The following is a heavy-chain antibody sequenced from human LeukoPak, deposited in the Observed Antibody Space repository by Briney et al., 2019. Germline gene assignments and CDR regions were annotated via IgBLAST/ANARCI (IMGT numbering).Heavy chain of an antibody. V-gene: IGHV3-48*04. CDR2: INGRGSTI. CDR1: GFTFSSYR. J-gene: IGHJ4*02. CDR3: VGSANLAD. Sequence: GGSLRLSCAASGFTFSSYRMNWVRQAPGKGLEWISYINGRGSTINYADSVKGRFTISRDNAKNSLYLQMYSLRVEGTAVYYCVGSANLADWGQGTLVTVSS. D-gene: IGHD4/OR15-4a*01.